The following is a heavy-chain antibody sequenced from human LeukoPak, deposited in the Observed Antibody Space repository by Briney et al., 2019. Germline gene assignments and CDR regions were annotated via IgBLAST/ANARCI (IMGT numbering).Heavy chain of an antibody. D-gene: IGHD3-16*01. CDR2: ISGSGGST. V-gene: IGHV3-23*01. CDR1: GFTFSSYD. CDR3: ANPAASASGGY. J-gene: IGHJ4*02. Sequence: GGSLRLSCAASGFTFSSYDMSWVRQAPGKGLEWVSGISGSGGSTYYADSVKGRFTISRDNSKKTLFMQMNSLRAEDTAVYYCANPAASASGGYWGQGTLVTVSS.